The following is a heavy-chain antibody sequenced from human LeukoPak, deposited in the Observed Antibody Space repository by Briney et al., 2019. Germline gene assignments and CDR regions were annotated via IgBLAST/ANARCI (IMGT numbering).Heavy chain of an antibody. D-gene: IGHD3-10*01. CDR2: MSADSATT. CDR3: ARKSASGDYPLDY. Sequence: GGSLRLSCAASGFNFGSYSMTWVRQAPGKGLEWVSVMSADSATTFYADSVKGRFTISRDNAKNTVFLQMSSLRAEDTALYYCARKSASGDYPLDYWGQGTLVTVSS. V-gene: IGHV3-23*01. CDR1: GFNFGSYS. J-gene: IGHJ4*02.